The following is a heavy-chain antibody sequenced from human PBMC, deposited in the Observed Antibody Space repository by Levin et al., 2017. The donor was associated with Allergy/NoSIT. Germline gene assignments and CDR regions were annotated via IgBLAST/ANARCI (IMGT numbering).Heavy chain of an antibody. CDR3: ARDPSGWYIPEFDY. J-gene: IGHJ4*02. Sequence: ASVKVSCKASGYTFTSYAMHWVRQAPGQRLEWMGWINAGNGNTKYSQKFQGRVTITRDTSASTAYMELSSLRSEDTAVYYCARDPSGWYIPEFDYWGQGTLVTVSS. D-gene: IGHD6-19*01. CDR2: INAGNGNT. CDR1: GYTFTSYA. V-gene: IGHV1-3*01.